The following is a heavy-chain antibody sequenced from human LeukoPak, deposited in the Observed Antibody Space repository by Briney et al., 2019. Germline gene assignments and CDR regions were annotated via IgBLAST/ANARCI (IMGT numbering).Heavy chain of an antibody. CDR1: GGSISSSSYY. J-gene: IGHJ4*02. V-gene: IGHV4-39*07. CDR3: ARDGQRDTRPY. CDR2: IYYSGST. Sequence: SETLSLTCTVSGGSISSSSYYWGWIRQSPGKGLEWIVSIYYSGSTYYNPSLKSRVTISVDTSKNQFSLKLSSVTAADTAVYYCARDGQRDTRPYWGQGTLVTVSS. D-gene: IGHD5-18*01.